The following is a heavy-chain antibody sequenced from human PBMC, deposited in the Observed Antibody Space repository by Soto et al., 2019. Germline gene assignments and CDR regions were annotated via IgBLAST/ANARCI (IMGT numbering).Heavy chain of an antibody. D-gene: IGHD6-13*01. CDR2: IDPSDSYT. Sequence: PGESLKISCKGSGYSFTSYWISWVRQMPGKGLEWMGRIDPSDSYTNYSPSFQCHVTISADKSISTAYLQWSSLKASDTAMYYCARYTPYSSSWYGAEAYYYGMDVWGHGTTVTVSS. CDR3: ARYTPYSSSWYGAEAYYYGMDV. V-gene: IGHV5-10-1*01. J-gene: IGHJ6*02. CDR1: GYSFTSYW.